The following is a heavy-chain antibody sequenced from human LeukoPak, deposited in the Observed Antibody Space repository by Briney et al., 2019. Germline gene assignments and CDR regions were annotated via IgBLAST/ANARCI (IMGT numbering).Heavy chain of an antibody. V-gene: IGHV1-69*06. Sequence: ASVKVSCKASGGTFSSYAISWVRQAPGQGLEWMGGIIPIFGTANYAQKFQGRVTITADKSTSTAYMELSSLRSEDTAVHYCARDRGGYSYGLPLAYWGQGTLDTVSS. CDR3: ARDRGGYSYGLPLAY. CDR2: IIPIFGTA. J-gene: IGHJ4*02. D-gene: IGHD5-18*01. CDR1: GGTFSSYA.